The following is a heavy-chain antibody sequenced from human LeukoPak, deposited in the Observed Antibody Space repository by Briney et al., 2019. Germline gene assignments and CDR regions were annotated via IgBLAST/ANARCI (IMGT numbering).Heavy chain of an antibody. V-gene: IGHV4-38-2*02. J-gene: IGHJ2*01. CDR3: ATDSPEDL. CDR1: GYSISSGYY. Sequence: KPSETLSLTCTVSGYSISSGYYWGWIRQPPGQGLEWIGNIYHSGSTYYNPSLKSRVTISVDTSKNQFSLKLSSMTAADTAVYYCATDSPEDLWGRGTLVTVSS. CDR2: IYHSGST.